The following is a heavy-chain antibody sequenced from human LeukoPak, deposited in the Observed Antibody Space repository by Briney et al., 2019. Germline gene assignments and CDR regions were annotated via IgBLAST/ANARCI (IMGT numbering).Heavy chain of an antibody. CDR2: IYTSGST. V-gene: IGHV4-61*02. Sequence: SQTLSLTCTASGGSISSGGYYWSWIRQPAGKGLEWIGRIYTSGSTNYNPSLKSRVTMSVDTSKNQFSLKLSSVTAADTAVYYCAKDRGSSGFDYWGQGTLVTVSS. CDR3: AKDRGSSGFDY. J-gene: IGHJ4*02. CDR1: GGSISSGGYY. D-gene: IGHD6-19*01.